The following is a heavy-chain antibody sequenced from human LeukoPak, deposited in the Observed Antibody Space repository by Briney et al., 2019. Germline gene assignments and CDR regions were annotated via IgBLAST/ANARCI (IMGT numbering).Heavy chain of an antibody. CDR1: GGSISSSNYY. CDR2: IYYSGST. Sequence: PSETLSLTCTVSGGSISSSNYYWVWIRQPPGKGLEWIGYIYYSGSTNYNPSLKSRVTISVDTSKNQFSLKLSSVTAADTAVYYCAREGQQLVTYYFDYWAREPWSPSPQ. CDR3: AREGQQLVTYYFDY. V-gene: IGHV4-61*01. J-gene: IGHJ4*02. D-gene: IGHD6-13*01.